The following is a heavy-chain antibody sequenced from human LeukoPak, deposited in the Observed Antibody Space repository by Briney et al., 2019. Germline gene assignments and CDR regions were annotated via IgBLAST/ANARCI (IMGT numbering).Heavy chain of an antibody. CDR2: IYYSGST. Sequence: PSETLSLTCAVYGGSFSGYYWSWIRQPPGKGLEWIGYIYYSGSTNYNPSLKSRVTISVDTSKNQFSLKLSSVTAADTAVYYCARGELEQLGYAFDIWGQGTMVTVSS. J-gene: IGHJ3*02. CDR3: ARGELEQLGYAFDI. CDR1: GGSFSGYY. D-gene: IGHD6-13*01. V-gene: IGHV4-59*01.